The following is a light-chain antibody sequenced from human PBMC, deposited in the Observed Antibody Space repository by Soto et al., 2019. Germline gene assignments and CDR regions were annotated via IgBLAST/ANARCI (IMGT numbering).Light chain of an antibody. CDR3: QSYDSSLSVVL. CDR2: GNS. Sequence: QSVLTQPPSVSGAPGQRVTISCTGSSSNIGAGYDVHWYQQLPGTAPKLLIYGNSNRPSGVPDRFSGSKSGTSASLAITGLQAEDEADYYCQSYDSSLSVVLFGGGTKVTV. V-gene: IGLV1-40*01. J-gene: IGLJ2*01. CDR1: SSNIGAGYD.